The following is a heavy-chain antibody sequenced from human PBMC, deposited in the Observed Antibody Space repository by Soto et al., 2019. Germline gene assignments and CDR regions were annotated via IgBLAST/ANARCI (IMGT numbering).Heavy chain of an antibody. J-gene: IGHJ4*02. V-gene: IGHV3-23*01. D-gene: IGHD6-19*01. CDR3: AKGKTSGWYYFDY. CDR2: ISASGRDT. CDR1: GFTFSNYA. Sequence: GGSLRLSCVASGFTFSNYAMSWVRQAPGKGLEWVSGISASGRDTYYADSVKDRFTISRDSFKNTLYLQMNSLRAEDTGTYYCAKGKTSGWYYFDYWGQGALVTVSS.